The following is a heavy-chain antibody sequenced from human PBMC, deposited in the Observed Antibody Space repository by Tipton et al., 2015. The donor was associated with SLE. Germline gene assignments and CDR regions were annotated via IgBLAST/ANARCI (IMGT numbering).Heavy chain of an antibody. Sequence: GSLRLSCVASGFTFSNYAMNWVRQAPGKGLEWVSGISIGGATTYHADSVKGRFTVSRDNSKNVVYLQMKSLRDEDTAVYYCAKVIGTVTGPGDYWGQGTRVTVSS. CDR3: AKVIGTVTGPGDY. J-gene: IGHJ4*02. CDR2: ISIGGATT. D-gene: IGHD4-17*01. CDR1: GFTFSNYA. V-gene: IGHV3-23*01.